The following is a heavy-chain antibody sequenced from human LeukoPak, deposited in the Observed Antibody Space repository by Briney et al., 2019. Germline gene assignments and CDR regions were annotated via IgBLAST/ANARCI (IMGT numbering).Heavy chain of an antibody. CDR3: ARTGGIAAA. J-gene: IGHJ4*02. Sequence: PSETLSLTCTVSGGTISSYYWSWIRQPPGKGLEWIGYIYYSGSTNYHPSLKSRVTISVDTSKNQFSLKLSSVTAADTAVYYCARTGGIAAAWGQGTLVTVSS. CDR2: IYYSGST. D-gene: IGHD6-13*01. V-gene: IGHV4-59*01. CDR1: GGTISSYY.